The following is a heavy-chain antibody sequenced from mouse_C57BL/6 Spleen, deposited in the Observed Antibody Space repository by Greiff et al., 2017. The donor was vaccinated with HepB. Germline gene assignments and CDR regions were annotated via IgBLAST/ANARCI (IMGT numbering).Heavy chain of an antibody. CDR2: ISGGGGNT. CDR1: GFTFSSYT. Sequence: EVQVVESGGGLVKPGGSLKLSCAASGFTFSSYTMSWVRQTPEKRLEWVATISGGGGNTYYPDSVKGRFTISRDNAKNTLYLQMSSLRSEDTALYYCARRGPNRDDRYFDVWGTGTTVTVSS. J-gene: IGHJ1*03. V-gene: IGHV5-9*01. CDR3: ARRGPNRDDRYFDV. D-gene: IGHD4-1*01.